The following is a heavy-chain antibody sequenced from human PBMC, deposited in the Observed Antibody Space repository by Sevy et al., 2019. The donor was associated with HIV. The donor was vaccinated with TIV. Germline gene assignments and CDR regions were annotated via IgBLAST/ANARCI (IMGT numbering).Heavy chain of an antibody. D-gene: IGHD2-8*01. V-gene: IGHV3-23*01. Sequence: GGSLRLSCAVSGFNFNIYSMSWVRQAPGKGLEWVSTLSFGCGKINYADSVKGRFIISRDDSKNTLYLQMNSLRAEDTAVNFCAREGCTRPHDYWGQGTLVTVSS. J-gene: IGHJ4*02. CDR2: LSFGCGKI. CDR3: AREGCTRPHDY. CDR1: GFNFNIYS.